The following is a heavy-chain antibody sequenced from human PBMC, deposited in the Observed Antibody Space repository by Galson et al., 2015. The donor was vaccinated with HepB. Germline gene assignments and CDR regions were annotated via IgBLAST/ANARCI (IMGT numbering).Heavy chain of an antibody. D-gene: IGHD3-3*01. CDR3: AREDYDIWSGFHTLDY. CDR1: GFTVSGNY. Sequence: SLRLSCAASGFTVSGNYMSWVRQAPGKGLEWISLIYSDDTTNYAESVKGRFTISRDNSKNTLYLQMNSLRVEDTAVYYCAREDYDIWSGFHTLDYWGQGTLVAVSS. V-gene: IGHV3-53*01. CDR2: IYSDDTT. J-gene: IGHJ4*02.